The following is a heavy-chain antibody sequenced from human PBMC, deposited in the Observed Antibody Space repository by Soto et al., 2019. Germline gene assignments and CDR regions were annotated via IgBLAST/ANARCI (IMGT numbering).Heavy chain of an antibody. D-gene: IGHD3-16*01. V-gene: IGHV4-30-2*01. CDR3: AGSMITFGGVIRH. CDR1: VGSISSGGYS. CDR2: IYHSGST. Sequence: QLQLQESGSGLVKPSQTLSLTCAVSVGSISSGGYSWSWIRQPPGKGLEWIGYIYHSGSTYYNPSLKSRVTISVDRSKNQFSLKLSSVTAADTAVYYCAGSMITFGGVIRHWGQGTLVTVSS. J-gene: IGHJ4*02.